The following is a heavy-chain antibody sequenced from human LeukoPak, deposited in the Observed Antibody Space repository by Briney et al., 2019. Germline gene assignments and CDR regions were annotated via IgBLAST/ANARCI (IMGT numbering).Heavy chain of an antibody. CDR2: VSNSGST. Sequence: SETLSLTCTVSGASISDYRWSWIRQPPGRGLEWIGYVSNSGSTSFHPSLKSRVTMSVDTSENQFSLRLNSVTAADTAVYYCAAEARTGGVTVFDSWGQGALVTVSS. CDR1: GASISDYR. CDR3: AAEARTGGVTVFDS. V-gene: IGHV4-59*01. J-gene: IGHJ4*02. D-gene: IGHD3-16*01.